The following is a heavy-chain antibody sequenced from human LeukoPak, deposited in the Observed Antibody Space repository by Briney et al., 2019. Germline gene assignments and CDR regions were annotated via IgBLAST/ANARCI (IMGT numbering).Heavy chain of an antibody. CDR3: AREDDWNYEDY. CDR1: GFTFDDYG. Sequence: GGSLRLSCAASGFTFDDYGMSWVRHAPGKGLEWVSGINWNGGSTGYADSVKGRFTISRDNAKNSLYLQMSSLRAEDTAIYYCAREDDWNYEDYWGQGTLVTVSS. D-gene: IGHD1-7*01. V-gene: IGHV3-20*04. J-gene: IGHJ4*02. CDR2: INWNGGST.